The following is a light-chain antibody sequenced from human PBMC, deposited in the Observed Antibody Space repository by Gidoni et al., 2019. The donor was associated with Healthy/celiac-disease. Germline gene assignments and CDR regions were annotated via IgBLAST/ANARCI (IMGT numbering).Light chain of an antibody. CDR3: SSYTSSSTRV. V-gene: IGLV2-14*04. CDR1: SSDVGGYNY. J-gene: IGLJ2*01. Sequence: SPGQSITISWTGTSSDVGGYNYVSWYQQHPGKAPKLMIYDVSNQPSGVSNRFSGSKSGNTASLTIHGLQAEDEADYYCSSYTSSSTRVFGGGTKLTVL. CDR2: DVS.